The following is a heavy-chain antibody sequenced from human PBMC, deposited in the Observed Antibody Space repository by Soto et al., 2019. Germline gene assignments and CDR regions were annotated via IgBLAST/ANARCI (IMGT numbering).Heavy chain of an antibody. J-gene: IGHJ6*02. D-gene: IGHD3-3*01. CDR3: ARDREWLPTIYYYYGMDV. Sequence: GGSLRLSCAASGFTFSSYAMHWVRQAPGKGLEWVAVISYDGSDKYYADSVKGRFTISRDNSKNTLYLQMNSLRAEDTAVYYCARDREWLPTIYYYYGMDVWGQGTTVTVSS. CDR1: GFTFSSYA. V-gene: IGHV3-30-3*01. CDR2: ISYDGSDK.